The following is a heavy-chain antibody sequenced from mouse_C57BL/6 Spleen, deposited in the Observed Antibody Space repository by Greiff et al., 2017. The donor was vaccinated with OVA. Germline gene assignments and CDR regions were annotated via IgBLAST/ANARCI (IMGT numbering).Heavy chain of an antibody. J-gene: IGHJ1*03. CDR1: GYTFTNYW. D-gene: IGHD2-3*01. CDR2: IYPGGGYT. Sequence: QVQLQQSGAELVRPGTSVKMSCKASGYTFTNYWIGWAKQRPGHGLEWIGDIYPGGGYTNYNEKFKGKATLTADKSSSTAYMQFSSLTSEDSAIYYCARSRDGYYWYFDVWGTGTTVTVSS. CDR3: ARSRDGYYWYFDV. V-gene: IGHV1-63*01.